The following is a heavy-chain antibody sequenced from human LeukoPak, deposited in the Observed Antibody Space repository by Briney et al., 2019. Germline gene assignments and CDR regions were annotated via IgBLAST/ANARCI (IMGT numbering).Heavy chain of an antibody. CDR3: AKDYDSSGYYSFDY. J-gene: IGHJ4*02. CDR2: ISGSGGST. Sequence: RSGGSLRLSCAASGFTFSSYAMSWVRQAPGKGLEWVSAISGSGGSTYYAHSVKGRFTISRDNSKNTLYLQMNSLRDADTDVYYCAKDYDSSGYYSFDYWGQGTLVTVSS. D-gene: IGHD3-22*01. CDR1: GFTFSSYA. V-gene: IGHV3-23*01.